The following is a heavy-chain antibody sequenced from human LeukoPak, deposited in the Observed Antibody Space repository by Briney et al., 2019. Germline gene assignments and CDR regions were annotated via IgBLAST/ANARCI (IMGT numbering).Heavy chain of an antibody. CDR3: ARYIVVVPAATRQDWFDP. J-gene: IGHJ5*02. V-gene: IGHV4-61*01. CDR1: GGSVSSGSYY. CDR2: IYYSGST. D-gene: IGHD2-2*01. Sequence: SETLSLTCTVSGGSVSSGSYYWSWIRQPPGKGLEWIGYIYYSGSTNYNPSLKSQVTISVDTSKNQFSLKLSSVTAADTAVYYCARYIVVVPAATRQDWFDPWGQGTLVTVSS.